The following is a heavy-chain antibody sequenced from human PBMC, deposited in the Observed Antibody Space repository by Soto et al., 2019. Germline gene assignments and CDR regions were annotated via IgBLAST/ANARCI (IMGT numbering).Heavy chain of an antibody. Sequence: SETLSLTCDVSGVSITSTNWWSWVRQPPGRGLEWIGEIFHLGNTNYNPSLKSRVTLSIDKSKNQFSLKVSSVTAADTAVYYCAKVSVAGTYRFDSWGQGTLVTVSS. CDR3: AKVSVAGTYRFDS. V-gene: IGHV4-4*02. D-gene: IGHD6-19*01. CDR1: GVSITSTNW. CDR2: IFHLGNT. J-gene: IGHJ4*02.